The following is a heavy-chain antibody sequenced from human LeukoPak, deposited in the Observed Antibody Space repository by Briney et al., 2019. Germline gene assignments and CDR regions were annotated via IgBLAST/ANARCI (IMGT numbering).Heavy chain of an antibody. V-gene: IGHV4-59*01. Sequence: SETLSLTCTVSGGSISSYYWSWIRQPPGKGLEWIGYIYYSGSTNYNPSLKSRVTISVDTSKNQFSLKLSSVTAADTAVNYCARAVYGGNFLGYWGQGTLVTVSS. CDR3: ARAVYGGNFLGY. D-gene: IGHD4-23*01. CDR1: GGSISSYY. CDR2: IYYSGST. J-gene: IGHJ4*02.